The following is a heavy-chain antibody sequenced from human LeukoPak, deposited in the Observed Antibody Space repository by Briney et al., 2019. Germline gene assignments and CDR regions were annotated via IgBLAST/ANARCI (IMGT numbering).Heavy chain of an antibody. V-gene: IGHV3-74*01. J-gene: IGHJ4*02. Sequence: GGSLRLSCAASGFTFSTYWMHWVRQAPGEGLVWVSRIKSDGGSSDYADFVKGRFTISRDNAKNTLYLQMNSLRAEDTAVYYCAKDRAAVAAPTDYWGQGTLVTVSS. CDR1: GFTFSTYW. CDR3: AKDRAAVAAPTDY. CDR2: IKSDGGSS. D-gene: IGHD6-19*01.